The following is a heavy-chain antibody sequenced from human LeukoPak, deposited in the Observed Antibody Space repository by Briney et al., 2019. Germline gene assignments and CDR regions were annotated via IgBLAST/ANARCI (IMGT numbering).Heavy chain of an antibody. CDR2: IYYSGST. CDR3: ARAPLGSGSPRYFQH. Sequence: NSSETLSLTCTVSGGSISSYYWSWIRQPPGKGLEWIGYIYYSGSTNYNPSLKSRVTISVDTSKNQFSLKLSSVTAADTAVYYCARAPLGSGSPRYFQHWGQGTLVTVSS. CDR1: GGSISSYY. J-gene: IGHJ1*01. D-gene: IGHD1-26*01. V-gene: IGHV4-59*01.